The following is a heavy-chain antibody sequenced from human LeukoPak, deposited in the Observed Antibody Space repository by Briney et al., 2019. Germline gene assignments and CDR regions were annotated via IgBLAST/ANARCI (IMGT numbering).Heavy chain of an antibody. V-gene: IGHV4-59*08. CDR2: THYSGST. CDR1: GGSISDYY. CDR3: ASESVALAGIEY. J-gene: IGHJ4*02. D-gene: IGHD6-19*01. Sequence: SGTLSLTCTVSGGSISDYYWSWIRRPPGKGLEWIGYTHYSGSTNYNPSLKSRVTISVDTSKNQFSQKLSSVTAADDAAYYYASESVALAGIEYWGQGTLVTVSS.